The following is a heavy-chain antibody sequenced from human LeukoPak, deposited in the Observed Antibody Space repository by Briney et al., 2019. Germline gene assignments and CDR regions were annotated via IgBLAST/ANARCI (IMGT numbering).Heavy chain of an antibody. D-gene: IGHD3-16*01. CDR3: ARGGTYGAYLDY. CDR1: GGSISSYY. V-gene: IGHV4-59*08. CDR2: IYYSGST. Sequence: SETLSLTCTVSGGSISSYYWSWIRQPPGKGLEWIGYIYYSGSTNYNPSLKSRVTISVDTSKNQFSLKLSSVTAADTAVYYCARGGTYGAYLDYWGQGSLVIVSS. J-gene: IGHJ4*02.